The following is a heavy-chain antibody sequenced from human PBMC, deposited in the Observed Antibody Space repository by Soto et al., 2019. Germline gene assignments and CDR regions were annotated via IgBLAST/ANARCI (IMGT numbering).Heavy chain of an antibody. CDR3: TRSPPLGYCSGGTCYVDY. CDR2: IRSKTYGGTT. D-gene: IGHD2-15*01. Sequence: GGSLRLSCTASGFNFGDYVMGWFRQAPGKGLEWVGLIRSKTYGGTTEYAASVKGRFTISRDDSKSIAHLQTNSLKTEDTAVYYCTRSPPLGYCSGGTCYVDYWGQGTLVTVSS. J-gene: IGHJ4*02. CDR1: GFNFGDYV. V-gene: IGHV3-49*03.